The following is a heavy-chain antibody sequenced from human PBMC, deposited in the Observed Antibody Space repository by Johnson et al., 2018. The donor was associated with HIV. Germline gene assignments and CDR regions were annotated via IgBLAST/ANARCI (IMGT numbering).Heavy chain of an antibody. Sequence: VQLVESGGGLVKPGGSLRLSCAASGFTFSDYYMTWIRQAPGKGLEWISYIRWRGRTIYYAASVKGRFTISRDNAKNSLYLQMNSLRAEDTAVYYCAREMGWEDAFDIWGQGTMVTVSS. CDR2: IRWRGRTI. V-gene: IGHV3-11*04. CDR3: AREMGWEDAFDI. D-gene: IGHD6-19*01. CDR1: GFTFSDYY. J-gene: IGHJ3*02.